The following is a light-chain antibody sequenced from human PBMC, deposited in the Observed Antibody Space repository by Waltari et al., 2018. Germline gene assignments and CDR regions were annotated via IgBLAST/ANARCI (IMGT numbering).Light chain of an antibody. J-gene: IGKJ1*01. CDR3: QHYVNLPAT. Sequence: EVVLTQSPGTLSLYPGEGAPLSCRASQSISHYLAWYQQKPGQAPRLLIYHASSRATGIPDRFSGSGSGTDFSLTISRLEPEDFAVYYCQHYVNLPATFGQGTKVEI. V-gene: IGKV3-20*01. CDR2: HAS. CDR1: QSISHY.